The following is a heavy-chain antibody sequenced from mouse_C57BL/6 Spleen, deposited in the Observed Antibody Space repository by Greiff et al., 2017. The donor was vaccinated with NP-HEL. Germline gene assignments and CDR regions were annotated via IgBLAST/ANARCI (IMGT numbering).Heavy chain of an antibody. CDR2: IYPGSGST. V-gene: IGHV1-55*01. Sequence: QVQLQQPGAELVKPGASVKMSCKASGYTFTSYWITWVKQRPGQGLEWIGDIYPGSGSTNYNEKFKSKATLTVDTSTNTAYMQLSSLTSEDPSVYYCAREELVWAYWGQGTLVTVSA. D-gene: IGHD2-10*02. CDR1: GYTFTSYW. J-gene: IGHJ3*01. CDR3: AREELVWAY.